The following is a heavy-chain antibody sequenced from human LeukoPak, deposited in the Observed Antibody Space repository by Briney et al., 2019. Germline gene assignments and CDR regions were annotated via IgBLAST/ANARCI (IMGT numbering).Heavy chain of an antibody. CDR1: GGSISRYY. D-gene: IGHD3-3*01. J-gene: IGHJ5*02. CDR3: ARRGTGPYDFWSGYYDP. CDR2: IYTSGST. Sequence: SETLSLTCTVSGGSISRYYWSWIRQPPGKGLEWIGYIYTSGSTNYNPSLKSRVTISVDTSKNQFSLKLSSVTAADTAVYYCARRGTGPYDFWSGYYDPWGQGTLVTVSS. V-gene: IGHV4-4*09.